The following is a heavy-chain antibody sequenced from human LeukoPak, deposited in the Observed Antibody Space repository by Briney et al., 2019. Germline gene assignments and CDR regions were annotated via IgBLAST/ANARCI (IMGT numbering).Heavy chain of an antibody. D-gene: IGHD2-2*01. Sequence: SETLSLTCTVSGGSVSSGSYYWSWIRQPPGKGLEWIGYIYYSGSTNYNPSLKSRVTISVDTSKNQFSLKLSSVTAADTAVYYCARDPGTQVVPAAKTCGMDVWGQGTTVTVSS. CDR2: IYYSGST. CDR3: ARDPGTQVVPAAKTCGMDV. J-gene: IGHJ6*02. CDR1: GGSVSSGSYY. V-gene: IGHV4-61*01.